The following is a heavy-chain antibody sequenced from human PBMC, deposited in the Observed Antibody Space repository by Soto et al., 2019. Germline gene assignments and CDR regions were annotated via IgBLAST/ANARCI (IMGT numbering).Heavy chain of an antibody. CDR1: GGTFSGYV. J-gene: IGHJ4*02. D-gene: IGHD3-16*01. Sequence: QLVQSGSEVKKPGSSVKVSCQASGGTFSGYVVTWVRQAPGQGIEWMGGFVPLFGTTNYAQRFSGRITKTAEESTSTAYMELRTLRSDDTAVYYCATHGLGVSSPPYFDNWGQGTLVTVSS. CDR3: ATHGLGVSSPPYFDN. V-gene: IGHV1-69*01. CDR2: FVPLFGTT.